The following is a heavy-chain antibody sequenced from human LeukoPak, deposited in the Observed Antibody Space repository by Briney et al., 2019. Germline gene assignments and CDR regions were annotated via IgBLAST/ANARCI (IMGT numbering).Heavy chain of an antibody. D-gene: IGHD4-23*01. CDR1: GASISSYY. J-gene: IGHJ4*02. CDR3: ARVAVTVVTFDY. CDR2: LFHSGST. V-gene: IGHV4-59*12. Sequence: SETLSLTCSVSGASISSYYWSWIRQPPGKGLEWIGYLFHSGSTNYNPSLKSRVTISVDTSKNQFSLKLNSVTAADTAVYYCARVAVTVVTFDYWGQGTLVTVSS.